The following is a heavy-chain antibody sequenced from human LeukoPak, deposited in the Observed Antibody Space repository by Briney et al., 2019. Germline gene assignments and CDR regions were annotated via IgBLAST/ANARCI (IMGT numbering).Heavy chain of an antibody. CDR3: ARQGGSSSPYYYYYMDV. V-gene: IGHV4-38-2*01. Sequence: SETLSLTCAVSGYSISSGYYWGWFRQPPGRGLEWIGSIYHSGNTYYNPSLKSRVSISVHTSKNHFSLMLSSVTAADTAVYYCARQGGSSSPYYYYYMDVWGKGTTVTVSS. CDR2: IYHSGNT. CDR1: GYSISSGYY. J-gene: IGHJ6*03. D-gene: IGHD6-13*01.